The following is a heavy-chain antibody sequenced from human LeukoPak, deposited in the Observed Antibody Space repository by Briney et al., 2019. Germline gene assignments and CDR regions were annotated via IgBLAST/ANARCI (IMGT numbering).Heavy chain of an antibody. CDR2: IIPIFHTP. CDR3: TIATMPAAIEGPFDPFDI. J-gene: IGHJ3*02. D-gene: IGHD2-2*01. V-gene: IGHV1-69*05. CDR1: GGNFINYA. Sequence: SVKVSCKASGGNFINYAINWVRQAPGQGLEWMGGIIPIFHTPNYAQKFQGRIAITTDESTTTAYMDLTSLTSKDTAVYYCTIATMPAAIEGPFDPFDIWGQGTVVTVSS.